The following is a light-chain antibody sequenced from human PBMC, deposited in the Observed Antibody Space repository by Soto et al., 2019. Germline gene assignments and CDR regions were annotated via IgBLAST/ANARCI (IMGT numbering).Light chain of an antibody. CDR2: EVS. V-gene: IGLV2-14*01. Sequence: QSALTQPASVSGSPGQSITISCTGTSSDVGGYNYVSWYQQHPGKAPNLIIYEVSNRPSGVSNRFSGSKSGNTASLTISGLQAEDEADYYCNSYTSSSTVIFGGGTKVTVL. CDR1: SSDVGGYNY. CDR3: NSYTSSSTVI. J-gene: IGLJ2*01.